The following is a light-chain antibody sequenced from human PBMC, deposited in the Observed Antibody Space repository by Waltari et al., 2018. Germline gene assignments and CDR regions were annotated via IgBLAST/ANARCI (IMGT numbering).Light chain of an antibody. CDR1: QSINHG. CDR2: NAS. J-gene: IGKJ2*01. CDR3: QQYTGYSYT. V-gene: IGKV1-5*03. Sequence: IQMTQSPSTLSASVGDRVSITCRASQSINHGLAWYQQKSGKAPKLLLYNASSLESGVPSRFSGSGYGTEFTLTISSLQPDDFATYYCQQYTGYSYTFGQGTKLEIK.